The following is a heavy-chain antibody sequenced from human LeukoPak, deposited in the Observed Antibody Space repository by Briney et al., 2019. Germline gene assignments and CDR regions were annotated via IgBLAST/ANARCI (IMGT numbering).Heavy chain of an antibody. CDR1: GYTFTSYY. V-gene: IGHV1-46*01. Sequence: GASVKVSCKASGYTFTSYYMHWVRQAPGQGLEWMGIINPSGGSTSYAQKFQSRVTMTRDTSTSTVYMELSSLRSEDTAVYYCARSTVGENYYYYMDVWGKGTTVTISS. D-gene: IGHD4-23*01. CDR2: INPSGGST. J-gene: IGHJ6*03. CDR3: ARSTVGENYYYYMDV.